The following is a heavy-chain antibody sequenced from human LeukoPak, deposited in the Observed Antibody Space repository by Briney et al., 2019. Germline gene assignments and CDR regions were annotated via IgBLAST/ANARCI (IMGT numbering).Heavy chain of an antibody. CDR2: IYYSGST. CDR1: GGSISSYY. J-gene: IGHJ5*02. Sequence: PSETLSLTCTVSGGSISSYYWSWIRQPPGKGLEWIGYIYYSGSTNYNPSLKSRVTISVDTSKNQFSLKLSSVTAADTAVYYCAREAHGVPSSWGQGTLVTVSS. V-gene: IGHV4-59*01. CDR3: AREAHGVPSS. D-gene: IGHD4-17*01.